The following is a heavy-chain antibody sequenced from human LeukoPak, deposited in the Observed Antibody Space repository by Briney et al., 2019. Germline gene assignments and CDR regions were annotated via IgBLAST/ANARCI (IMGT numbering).Heavy chain of an antibody. V-gene: IGHV4-39*07. CDR1: GGSMSSTSYF. D-gene: IGHD1-26*01. CDR2: IYYGGST. J-gene: IGHJ4*02. CDR3: ARVAGGAFDY. Sequence: SETLSLTCTVTGGSMSSTSYFWVWIRQPPGKGLQCIGYIYYGGSTYYNPSLKSRLTMSVDTSQNQFSLKLTSVTAADTAVYYCARVAGGAFDYWGQGTLVTVSS.